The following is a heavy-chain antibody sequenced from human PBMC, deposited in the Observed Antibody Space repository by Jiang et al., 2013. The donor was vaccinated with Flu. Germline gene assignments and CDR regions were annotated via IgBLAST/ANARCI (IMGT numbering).Heavy chain of an antibody. Sequence: SWVRQAPGQGLEWMGWISAYNGNTNYAQKLQGRVTMTTDTSTSTAYMELRSLRSDDTAVYYCAREGSGSGYYDFWSGLDYWGQGTLVTVSS. CDR2: ISAYNGNT. V-gene: IGHV1-18*01. CDR3: AREGSGSGYYDFWSGLDY. J-gene: IGHJ4*02. D-gene: IGHD3-3*01.